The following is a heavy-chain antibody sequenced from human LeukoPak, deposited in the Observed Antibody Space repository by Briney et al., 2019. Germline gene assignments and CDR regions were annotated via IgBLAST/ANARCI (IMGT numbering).Heavy chain of an antibody. D-gene: IGHD6-25*01. J-gene: IGHJ5*02. Sequence: GASVKVSCKASGYTFTGYYMHWVRQAPGQGLEWMGWIKLKTGDTNYAQKLQGRVTMTRDTSISTAYMELTRLTSDDTAVYYCARSNCQAAAFRGPCYLYDLWGQGTLVTVSS. V-gene: IGHV1-2*02. CDR3: ARSNCQAAAFRGPCYLYDL. CDR1: GYTFTGYY. CDR2: IKLKTGDT.